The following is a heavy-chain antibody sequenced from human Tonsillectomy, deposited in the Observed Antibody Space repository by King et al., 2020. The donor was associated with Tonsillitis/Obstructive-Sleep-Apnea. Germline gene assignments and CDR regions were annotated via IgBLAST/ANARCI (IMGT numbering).Heavy chain of an antibody. CDR2: SRGGVVGT. CDR1: GITFSSYA. V-gene: IGHV3-23*04. CDR3: AKAMVQGIIITIFDY. Sequence: VQLVESGGGLVQPGGSLRLSCAASGITFSSYAMSCVGQAPGKGLEGVSTSRGGVVGTYSADSVKCRFTISRDNSNNTRYLQMNTLRAEDTAVYYCAKAMVQGIIITIFDYWGQGTLVTVSS. D-gene: IGHD3-10*01. J-gene: IGHJ4*02.